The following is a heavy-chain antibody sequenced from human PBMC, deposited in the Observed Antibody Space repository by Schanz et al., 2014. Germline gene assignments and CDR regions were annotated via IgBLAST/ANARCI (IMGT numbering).Heavy chain of an antibody. CDR1: GYTFINYD. J-gene: IGHJ6*02. Sequence: QVQLVQSGAEVKKPGASVKVSCKASGYTFINYDIHWVRQASGLGLEWMGWMNPSTGNSGYAQMFQVRVTMTRDPXISPPSLDVDMLYWANEYVYSCARAPVLAGIMDVWGQGTPVIVSS. CDR3: ARAPVLAGIMDV. CDR2: MNPSTGNS. D-gene: IGHD2-8*01. V-gene: IGHV1-8*01.